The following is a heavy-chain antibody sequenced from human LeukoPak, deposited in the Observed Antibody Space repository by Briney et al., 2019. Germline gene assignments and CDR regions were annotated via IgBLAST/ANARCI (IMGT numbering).Heavy chain of an antibody. J-gene: IGHJ4*02. CDR2: IYYSGYT. CDR3: ARGRRWAAAEIVY. Sequence: SETLSLTCTVSGGSISSYYWSWIRQPPGKGLEWIGYIYYSGYTNYNPSLKSQVSISIDTSKNQFSLRLTSVTAADTAVYYCARGRRWAAAEIVYWGQGTLVTVSS. V-gene: IGHV4-59*08. CDR1: GGSISSYY. D-gene: IGHD6-13*01.